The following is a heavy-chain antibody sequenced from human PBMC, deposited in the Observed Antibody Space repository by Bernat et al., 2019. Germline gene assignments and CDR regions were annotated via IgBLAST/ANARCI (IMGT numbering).Heavy chain of an antibody. J-gene: IGHJ5*02. CDR2: INHSGST. V-gene: IGHV4-34*01. CDR1: GGSFSGYY. Sequence: QVQLQQWGAGLLKPSEILSLTCAVYGGSFSGYYWSWIRQPPGKGLEWIGEINHSGSTNYNPSLKSRVTISVDTSKNQFSLKLSSVTAADTAVYYCARGRSNYWFDPWGQGTLVTVSS. CDR3: ARGRSNYWFDP. D-gene: IGHD4-11*01.